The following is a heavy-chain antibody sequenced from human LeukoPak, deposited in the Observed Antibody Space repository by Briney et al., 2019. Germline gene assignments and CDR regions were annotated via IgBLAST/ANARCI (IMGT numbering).Heavy chain of an antibody. CDR1: GFPVSINS. V-gene: IGHV3-53*01. CDR3: ARRAGAYSHPYDY. Sequence: GGSLRLSCTVSGFPVSINSMSWVRQAPGKGLEWVSFIYSGGNTHYSDSVKGRFTISRDNSRNTLFLQMNSLRAEDTAVYYCARRAGAYSHPYDYWGQGTLVTVSS. CDR2: IYSGGNT. D-gene: IGHD4/OR15-4a*01. J-gene: IGHJ4*02.